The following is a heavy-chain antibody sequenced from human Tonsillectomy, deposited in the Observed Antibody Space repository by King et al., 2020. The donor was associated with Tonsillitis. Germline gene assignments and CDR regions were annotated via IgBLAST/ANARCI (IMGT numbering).Heavy chain of an antibody. CDR2: IYHSGNT. CDR1: GGSISSGGYS. V-gene: IGHV4-30-2*01. D-gene: IGHD3-10*01. J-gene: IGHJ2*01. Sequence: QLQESGSGLVKPSQTLSLTCAVSGGSISSGGYSWTWIRQPPGKDLGWIGYIYHSGNTYYNPSLKSRVFISVDRSKNQVSLKLTSVTAADTAVYYCARGDWYFDLWGRGTLVTVSS. CDR3: ARGDWYFDL.